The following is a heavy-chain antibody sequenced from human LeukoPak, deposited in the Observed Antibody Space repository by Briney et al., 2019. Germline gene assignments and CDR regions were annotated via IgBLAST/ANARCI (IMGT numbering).Heavy chain of an antibody. CDR2: INPKSGGT. Sequence: ASVKVSCKASGYTFIGYYMHWVRQAPGQGLEWMGWINPKSGGTNYAQKFQGRVTMTRDTSITTAYMEVSSLTSDDTAVYYCGGNIWGSYWYWGQGTLVTVSS. V-gene: IGHV1-2*02. J-gene: IGHJ4*02. CDR3: GGNIWGSYWY. CDR1: GYTFIGYY. D-gene: IGHD1-26*01.